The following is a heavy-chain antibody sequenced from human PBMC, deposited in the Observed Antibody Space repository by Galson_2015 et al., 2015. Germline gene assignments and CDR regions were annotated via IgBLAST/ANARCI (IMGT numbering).Heavy chain of an antibody. CDR1: GFTFSSYG. CDR2: ISYDGSNK. V-gene: IGHV3-30*03. D-gene: IGHD3-3*01. Sequence: SLRLSCAASGFTFSSYGMHWVRQAPGKGLEWVAVISYDGSNKYYADSVKGRFTISRDNSKNTLYLQMNSLRAEDTAVYYCARGLSTIFGVVIRETAFDIWGQGTMVTVSS. CDR3: ARGLSTIFGVVIRETAFDI. J-gene: IGHJ3*02.